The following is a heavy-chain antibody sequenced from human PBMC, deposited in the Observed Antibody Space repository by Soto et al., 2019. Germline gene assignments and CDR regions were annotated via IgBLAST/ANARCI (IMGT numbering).Heavy chain of an antibody. J-gene: IGHJ4*02. CDR2: ISSSGSTI. V-gene: IGHV3-11*01. Sequence: PGGSLRLSCAASGFTFSDYYMSWIRQAPGKGLEWVSYISSSGSTIYYADSVKGRFTISRDNAKNSLYLQMNSLRAEDTAVYCCARTLLYSSGWLDYWGQGTLVTVSS. CDR1: GFTFSDYY. D-gene: IGHD6-19*01. CDR3: ARTLLYSSGWLDY.